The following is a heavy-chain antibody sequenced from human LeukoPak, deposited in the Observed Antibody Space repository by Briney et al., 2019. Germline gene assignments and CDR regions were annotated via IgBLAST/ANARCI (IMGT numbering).Heavy chain of an antibody. CDR1: AYTFTNYY. V-gene: IGHV1-2*02. CDR3: ARRDNDCSSPSCLGF. Sequence: ASVKVSCKASAYTFTNYYMYWVRQAPGQGLDWMGWINPNSGDTNYAQKFQGRVTMTRDTSISTAYMELSRLRSDDTAVYYCARRDNDCSSPSCLGFWGQGTLVTVSS. CDR2: INPNSGDT. J-gene: IGHJ4*02. D-gene: IGHD2-2*01.